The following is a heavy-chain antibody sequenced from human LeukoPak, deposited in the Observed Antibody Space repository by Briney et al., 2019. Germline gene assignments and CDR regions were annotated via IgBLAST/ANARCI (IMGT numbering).Heavy chain of an antibody. J-gene: IGHJ4*02. D-gene: IGHD3-22*01. CDR2: ISSSGSST. CDR3: ARDLIHRSGEANY. Sequence: GGSPRLSCATSGFTFSDFYMSWIRQAPGKGLEWISYISSSGSSTNYADSVKGRFTISRDNAKNSLYLQMNSLRAEDTAVYYCARDLIHRSGEANYWGWGTLVTVS. CDR1: GFTFSDFY. V-gene: IGHV3-11*05.